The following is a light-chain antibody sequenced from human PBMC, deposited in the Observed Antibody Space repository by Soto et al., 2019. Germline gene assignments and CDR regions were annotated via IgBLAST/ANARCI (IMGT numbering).Light chain of an antibody. Sequence: EVVLTQSPASLSVSPGEGVTLSCRAIQGLGDTLAWYQHKPGQTPRLLIYGASTRATGIPARFSGSGSGTEFTLTISSLQSEDFALYYCQQYINWPPGITFGQGTRLEIK. CDR3: QQYINWPPGIT. J-gene: IGKJ5*01. CDR2: GAS. CDR1: QGLGDT. V-gene: IGKV3-15*01.